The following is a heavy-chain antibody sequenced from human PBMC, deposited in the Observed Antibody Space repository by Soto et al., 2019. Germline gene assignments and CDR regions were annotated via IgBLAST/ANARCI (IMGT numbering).Heavy chain of an antibody. CDR2: ISSSSSHI. V-gene: IGHV3-21*01. CDR1: GFTFTHYW. CDR3: ARKGPGH. Sequence: GRSLRLSCAASGFTFTHYWTHWVRQAPGKGLEWVSSISSSSSHIYYADSVKGRFTISRDNAKNSLYLQMNSLRAEDTAVCYGARKGPGHWGQGTMVTVSS. J-gene: IGHJ4*02.